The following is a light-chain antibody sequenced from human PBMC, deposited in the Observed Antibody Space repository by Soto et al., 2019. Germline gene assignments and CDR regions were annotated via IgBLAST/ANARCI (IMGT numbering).Light chain of an antibody. Sequence: EMVLTQSLATLSGSPGERVTLSCRASRSISRNLAWYQQKAGQAPRLLIYGASTRATGIPDRFSGRGSGTEFTLTINGLQSEDFATYYCQPHNNWPVVTFGGGTKVDI. V-gene: IGKV3-15*01. CDR2: GAS. CDR1: RSISRN. CDR3: QPHNNWPVVT. J-gene: IGKJ4*01.